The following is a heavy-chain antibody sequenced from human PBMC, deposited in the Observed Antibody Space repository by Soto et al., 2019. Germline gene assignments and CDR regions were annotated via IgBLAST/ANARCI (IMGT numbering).Heavy chain of an antibody. J-gene: IGHJ6*02. CDR2: ISYDGSNK. V-gene: IGHV3-30*18. CDR1: GFTFSSYG. Sequence: PGGSLRLSCAASGFTFSSYGMHWVRQAPGKGLEWVAVISYDGSNKYYADSVKGRFTISRDNSKNTLYLQMNSLRAEDTAVYYCAKDRGIAARPSYYYGMDVWGQGTTVTVSS. D-gene: IGHD6-6*01. CDR3: AKDRGIAARPSYYYGMDV.